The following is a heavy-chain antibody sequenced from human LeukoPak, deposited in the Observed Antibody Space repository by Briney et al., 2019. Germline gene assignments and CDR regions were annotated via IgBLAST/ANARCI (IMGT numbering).Heavy chain of an antibody. CDR1: GYTLTELS. CDR3: ATALVGATYYGMDV. D-gene: IGHD1-26*01. J-gene: IGHJ6*02. V-gene: IGHV1-24*01. Sequence: ASVKVSCKVSGYTLTELSMHWVRQAPGKGLEWMGGFDPEDGETIYAQKFQGRVIMTEDTSTDTAYMELSSLRSEDTAVYYCATALVGATYYGMDVWGQGTTVTVSS. CDR2: FDPEDGET.